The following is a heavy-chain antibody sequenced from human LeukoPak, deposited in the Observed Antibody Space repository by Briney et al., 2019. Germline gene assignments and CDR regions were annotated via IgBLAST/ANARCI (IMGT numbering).Heavy chain of an antibody. V-gene: IGHV3-48*04. J-gene: IGHJ1*01. D-gene: IGHD3-22*01. Sequence: GGSLRLSCTASGFTVSSNYMSWVRQAPGKGLEWVSYISSSSSTIYYADSVKGRFTISRDNAKNSLYLQMNSLRADDTAVYYCARPTTYYYDSSGYYYKYFQHWGQGTLVTVSS. CDR3: ARPTTYYYDSSGYYYKYFQH. CDR2: ISSSSSTI. CDR1: GFTVSSNY.